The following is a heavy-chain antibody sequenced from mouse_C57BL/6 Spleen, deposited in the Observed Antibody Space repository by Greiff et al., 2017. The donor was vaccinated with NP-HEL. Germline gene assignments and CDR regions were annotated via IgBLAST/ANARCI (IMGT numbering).Heavy chain of an antibody. CDR1: GYSFTGYY. Sequence: VHVKQSGPELVKPGASVKISCKASGYSFTGYYMNWVKQSPEKSLEWIGEINPSTGGTTYNQKFKAKATLTVDKSSSTAYMQLKSLTSEDSAVYYCARKNPCGSQYYYAMDYWGQGTSVTVSS. J-gene: IGHJ4*01. CDR3: ARKNPCGSQYYYAMDY. D-gene: IGHD1-1*01. V-gene: IGHV1-42*01. CDR2: INPSTGGT.